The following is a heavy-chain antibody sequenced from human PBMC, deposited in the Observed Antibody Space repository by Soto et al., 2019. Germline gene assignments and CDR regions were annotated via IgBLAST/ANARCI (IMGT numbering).Heavy chain of an antibody. CDR1: GYTFTAFY. D-gene: IGHD3-9*01. CDR2: GKTNTGVT. J-gene: IGHJ5*02. V-gene: IGHV1-2*02. CDR3: TTLRLDP. Sequence: QVQLVQSGSEVKKPGASVKVSCQASGYTFTAFYMNWVRQAPGQGLEWLGLGKTNTGVTKNEQKFQCRVTMTSDTSINTAYMELSGLTSDDTAVYYCTTLRLDPWGQGTLVTVSS.